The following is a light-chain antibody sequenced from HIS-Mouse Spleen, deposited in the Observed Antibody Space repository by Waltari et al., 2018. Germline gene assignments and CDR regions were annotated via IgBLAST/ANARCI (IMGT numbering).Light chain of an antibody. CDR2: NVG. CDR3: SSYAGSNKVV. Sequence: QSALTQPPSASGSPGQSVTISCTGTSSDVGGYNYVSWYQQHPGKAPKLMIYNVGTQPSGVHDRFSGTKAGNTASLTVSGLQAEDEADYYCSSYAGSNKVVFGGGTKLTVL. CDR1: SSDVGGYNY. V-gene: IGLV2-8*01. J-gene: IGLJ2*01.